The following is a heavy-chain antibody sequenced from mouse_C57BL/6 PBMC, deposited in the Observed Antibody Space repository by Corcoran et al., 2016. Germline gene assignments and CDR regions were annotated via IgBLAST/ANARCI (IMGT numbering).Heavy chain of an antibody. CDR3: ASGGEPMVFDY. CDR1: GYTFTDYY. CDR2: IYPGSGNT. J-gene: IGHJ2*01. D-gene: IGHD1-1*02. Sequence: QVQLKQSGAELVRPGASVKLSCKASGYTFTDYYINWVKQRPGQGLEWIARIYPGSGNTYYNEKFKGKATLTAEKSSSTAYMQLSSLTSEDSAVYFGASGGEPMVFDYWGQGTTLTVSS. V-gene: IGHV1-76*01.